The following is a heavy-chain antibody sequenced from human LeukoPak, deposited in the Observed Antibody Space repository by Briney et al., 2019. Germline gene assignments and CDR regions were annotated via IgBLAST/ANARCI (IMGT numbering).Heavy chain of an antibody. V-gene: IGHV4-39*01. CDR2: IYYSGST. D-gene: IGHD1-26*01. Sequence: SETLSLTCTVSGGSISSSSYYWGWIRQPPGKGLEWIGSIYYSGSTYYNPSLKSRVTISVDTSKNQFSLKLSSVTAADTAVYYCARRNYSGSSGPFDIWGQGTMVTVSS. CDR1: GGSISSSSYY. J-gene: IGHJ3*02. CDR3: ARRNYSGSSGPFDI.